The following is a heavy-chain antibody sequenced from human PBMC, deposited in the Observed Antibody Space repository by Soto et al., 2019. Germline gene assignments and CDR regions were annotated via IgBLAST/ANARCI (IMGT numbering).Heavy chain of an antibody. D-gene: IGHD6-13*01. CDR2: ISYDGSNK. Sequence: QVQLVESGGGVVQPGRSLRLSCAASGFTFSSYGMHWVRQAPGKGLEWVAVISYDGSNKYYADSVKGRFTISRDNSKHTLYLQMNSLRAEDTAVYYCAKDQYMQQLVPRGFDPWGQGTLVTVSS. CDR1: GFTFSSYG. V-gene: IGHV3-30*18. CDR3: AKDQYMQQLVPRGFDP. J-gene: IGHJ5*02.